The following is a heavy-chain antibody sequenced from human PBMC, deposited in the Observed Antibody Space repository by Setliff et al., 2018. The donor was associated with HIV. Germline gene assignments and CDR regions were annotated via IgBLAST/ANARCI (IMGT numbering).Heavy chain of an antibody. Sequence: SETLSLTCSVSGDSITRGSYWSWIRQPPGKGLEWIGEINHSGSTNYNPSLKSRVTISVETSTNQFSLNLNSVTATDTAVYYCARGETIFGVVTRHNYYMDVWGKGTTVTVSS. CDR2: INHSGST. D-gene: IGHD3-3*01. J-gene: IGHJ6*03. V-gene: IGHV4-38-2*02. CDR3: ARGETIFGVVTRHNYYMDV. CDR1: GDSITRGSY.